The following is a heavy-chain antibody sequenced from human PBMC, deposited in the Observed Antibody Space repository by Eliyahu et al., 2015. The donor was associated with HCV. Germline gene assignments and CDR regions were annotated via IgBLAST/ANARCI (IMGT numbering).Heavy chain of an antibody. Sequence: QVQLQQWGAGLLKPSETLSLTCAVYVGXFSGHYWSWIRXPPGXGLEWIGEXSHSGTTNYNPSLKSRVTLSVDTSKNQFSLKVNSVTAADTAVYYCARATPTPDSSGWYFDYWGQGTLVTVSS. D-gene: IGHD6-19*01. CDR3: ARATPTPDSSGWYFDY. J-gene: IGHJ4*02. V-gene: IGHV4-34*01. CDR2: XSHSGTT. CDR1: VGXFSGHY.